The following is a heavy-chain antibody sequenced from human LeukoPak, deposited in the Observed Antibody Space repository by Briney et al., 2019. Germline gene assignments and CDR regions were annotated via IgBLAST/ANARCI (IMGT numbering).Heavy chain of an antibody. CDR3: AKDLEVWWNIVVVSGSYGMDV. J-gene: IGHJ6*01. CDR1: GFTFSSYG. D-gene: IGHD2-21*02. CDR2: ISYDGSNK. Sequence: GGSLRLSCAASGFTFSSYGMHWVRQAPGKGLEWVAVISYDGSNKYYADSVKGRFTISRDNSKNTLYLQMNSLRAEDTAVYYCAKDLEVWWNIVVVSGSYGMDVWGQGTRVRLL. V-gene: IGHV3-30*18.